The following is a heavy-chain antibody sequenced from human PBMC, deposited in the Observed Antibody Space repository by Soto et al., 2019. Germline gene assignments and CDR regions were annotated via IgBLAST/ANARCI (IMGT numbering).Heavy chain of an antibody. J-gene: IGHJ4*02. CDR1: GFTFSSYA. V-gene: IGHV3-30-3*01. D-gene: IGHD3-3*01. Sequence: QVQLVESGGGVVQPGRSLRLSCAASGFTFSSYAMQWVRQAPGKGLEWVAVISYDGSNKYYADSVKGRFTISRDNSKNTLYLQMNSLRAEDTAVYYCASPKRDFWSGLDYWGQGTLVTVSS. CDR3: ASPKRDFWSGLDY. CDR2: ISYDGSNK.